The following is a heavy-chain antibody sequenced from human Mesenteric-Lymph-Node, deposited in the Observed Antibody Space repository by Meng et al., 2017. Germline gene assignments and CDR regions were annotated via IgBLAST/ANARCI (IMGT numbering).Heavy chain of an antibody. V-gene: IGHV4-4*02. Sequence: QVQAPDSGHVHVKPSGTLSLTCGVSGVSISSNIRWTWVRQPPGKGLEWIGDIDDSGSTNYNPSLNSRISISLDKSKNHFALKANSVTAADTAVYYCARGKQDAWELLAYWGQGALVTVSS. CDR1: GVSISSNIR. CDR3: ARGKQDAWELLAY. D-gene: IGHD1-26*01. CDR2: IDDSGST. J-gene: IGHJ4*02.